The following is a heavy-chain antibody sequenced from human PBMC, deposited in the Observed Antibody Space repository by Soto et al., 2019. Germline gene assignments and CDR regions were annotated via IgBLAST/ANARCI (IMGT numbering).Heavy chain of an antibody. CDR1: GFMFNTYA. CDR3: ANRPRYYNMDV. CDR2: ITNTGGGT. V-gene: IGHV3-23*01. Sequence: GGSLRLSCAASGFMFNTYAMTWVRQAPGKGLEWVATITNTGGGTYYADSVKGRFTISGDNSNNRLYLQMYSLRAEDTAVYFCANRPRYYNMDVWGQGTTVTVSS. J-gene: IGHJ6*02.